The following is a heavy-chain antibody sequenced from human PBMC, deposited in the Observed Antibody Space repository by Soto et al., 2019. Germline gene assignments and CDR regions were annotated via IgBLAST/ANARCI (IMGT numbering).Heavy chain of an antibody. CDR2: ISPDGSST. Sequence: EVQLVESGGGLVQPGGSLRLSCAASGFTFSHYWRHWVRQPSGKGLLWVSRISPDGSSTNYAGSVEGRFTVSRDNAENTLYLQLNSLRHADTAEYYCVRGTSDWYGIAYWGQGTLVNVSS. J-gene: IGHJ4*02. CDR1: GFTFSHYW. D-gene: IGHD3-9*01. V-gene: IGHV3-74*01. CDR3: VRGTSDWYGIAY.